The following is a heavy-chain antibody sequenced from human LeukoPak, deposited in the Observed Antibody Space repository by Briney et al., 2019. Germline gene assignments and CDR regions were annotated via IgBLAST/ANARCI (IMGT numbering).Heavy chain of an antibody. CDR3: ARDWKYCSVGSCSYYFDS. V-gene: IGHV4-4*07. CDR2: IYTSGST. CDR1: GGSISSYY. Sequence: PSETLSLTCTVAGGSISSYYWSWIRQPARKGLEWIGRIYTSGSTNYNPSLNSRVTISVDKSKNYFSLKLSSVTAADTALYYCARDWKYCSVGSCSYYFDSWGRGALVTVSS. J-gene: IGHJ4*02. D-gene: IGHD2-15*01.